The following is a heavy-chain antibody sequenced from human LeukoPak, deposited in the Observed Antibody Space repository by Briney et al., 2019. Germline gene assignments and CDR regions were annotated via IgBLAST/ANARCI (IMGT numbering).Heavy chain of an antibody. V-gene: IGHV3-23*01. CDR1: GFTFSSYA. D-gene: IGHD6-19*01. Sequence: GGSLRLSCAAAGFTFSSYAMNWVRQAPGKGLEWVSVISGSGSSTYYADSVKGRFTISRDNSKNALYLQMNSLRAEDTAVYYCAEDTIAVAVDFDSWGQGTLVTVSS. CDR3: AEDTIAVAVDFDS. CDR2: ISGSGSST. J-gene: IGHJ4*02.